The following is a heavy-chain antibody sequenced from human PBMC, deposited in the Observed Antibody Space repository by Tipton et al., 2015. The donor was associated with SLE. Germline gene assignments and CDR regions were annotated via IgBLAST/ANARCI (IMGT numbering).Heavy chain of an antibody. CDR3: ARQKTVTTAVDFDY. CDR2: ISSSGSTI. D-gene: IGHD4-17*01. CDR1: GFTFSSYE. J-gene: IGHJ4*02. V-gene: IGHV3-48*03. Sequence: SLRLSCAASGFTFSSYEMNWVRQAPGKGLEWVSYISSSGSTIYYADSVKGRFTISRDNAKNSLYLQMNSLRAEDTAVYYCARQKTVTTAVDFDYWGQGTLVTVSS.